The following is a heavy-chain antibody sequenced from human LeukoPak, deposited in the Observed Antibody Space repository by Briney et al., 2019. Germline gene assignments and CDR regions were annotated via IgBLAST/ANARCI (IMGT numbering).Heavy chain of an antibody. V-gene: IGHV4-39*02. CDR3: ARDIVGGYWYFDL. CDR2: IYYSGST. D-gene: IGHD1-26*01. J-gene: IGHJ2*01. CDR1: GGPISSSSYY. Sequence: PSETLSLTCTVSGGPISSSSYYWGWIRQPPGKGLEWIGSIYYSGSTYYNPSLKSRVTISVDTSKNQFSLKLSSVTAADTAVYYCARDIVGGYWYFDLWGRGTLVTVSS.